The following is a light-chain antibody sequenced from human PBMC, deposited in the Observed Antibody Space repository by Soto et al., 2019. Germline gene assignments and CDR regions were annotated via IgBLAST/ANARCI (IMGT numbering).Light chain of an antibody. J-gene: IGKJ4*01. CDR2: DVS. Sequence: EVVLTQSPATLSLSPGERATLSCRASQSVTKYLAWYQQKPGQALRLLIYDVSKRATGIPARFSGSGSETDFTLTISSREPGDFAVYYCHQRSNWPLTCGGGTKLEIK. V-gene: IGKV3-11*01. CDR1: QSVTKY. CDR3: HQRSNWPLT.